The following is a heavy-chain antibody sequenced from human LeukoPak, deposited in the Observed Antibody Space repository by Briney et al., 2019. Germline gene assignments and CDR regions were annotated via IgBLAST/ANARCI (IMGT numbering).Heavy chain of an antibody. CDR1: GYTFTGYY. Sequence: ASVNVSCKASGYTFTGYYMHWVRQAPGQGLEWMGWINPNSGGTNYAQKFQGRVTMTRDTSISTAYMELSRLRSDDTAVYYCAQAGYGSGSYYNTGGDLDYWGQGTLVTVSS. D-gene: IGHD3-10*01. CDR2: INPNSGGT. CDR3: AQAGYGSGSYYNTGGDLDY. J-gene: IGHJ4*02. V-gene: IGHV1-2*02.